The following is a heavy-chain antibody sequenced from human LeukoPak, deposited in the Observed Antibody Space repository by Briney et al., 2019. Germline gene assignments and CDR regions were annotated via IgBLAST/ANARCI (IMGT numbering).Heavy chain of an antibody. CDR2: IYYSGST. V-gene: IGHV4-39*01. CDR1: GGSISSSSYY. D-gene: IGHD5-12*01. J-gene: IGHJ4*02. CDR3: ARQGGYSGYEVSDY. Sequence: SETLSLTCTVSGGSISSSSYYWGGIRQPPGKGLEWIGSIYYSGSTYYNPSLKSRVAISVDTSKNQFSLKLSSVTAADTAVYYCARQGGYSGYEVSDYWGQGTLVTVSS.